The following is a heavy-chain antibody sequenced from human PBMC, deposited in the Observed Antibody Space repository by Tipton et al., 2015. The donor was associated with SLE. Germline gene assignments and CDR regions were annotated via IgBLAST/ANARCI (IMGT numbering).Heavy chain of an antibody. Sequence: SLRLSCAASGFTFSGSAMHWVRQASGKGLEWVGRIRSKANSYATAYAASVKGRFTISRDDPKNTAYLQMNSLKTEDTAVYYCTRPGDYYDSSGYSYYYGMDVWGQGTTVTVSS. D-gene: IGHD3-22*01. CDR1: GFTFSGSA. J-gene: IGHJ6*02. CDR3: TRPGDYYDSSGYSYYYGMDV. V-gene: IGHV3-73*01. CDR2: IRSKANSYAT.